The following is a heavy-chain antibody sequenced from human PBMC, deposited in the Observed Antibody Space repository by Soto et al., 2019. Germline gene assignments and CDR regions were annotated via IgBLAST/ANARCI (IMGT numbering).Heavy chain of an antibody. Sequence: ASVKVSCKVSGYTLTELSMHWVRQAPGKGLEWMGGFDPEGGETIYAQKFQGRVTMTEDTSTDTAYMELSSLRSEDTAVYYCATGRCGGGPCAFDIWGQGTMVTVSS. J-gene: IGHJ3*02. CDR3: ATGRCGGGPCAFDI. CDR2: FDPEGGET. D-gene: IGHD2-21*01. CDR1: GYTLTELS. V-gene: IGHV1-24*01.